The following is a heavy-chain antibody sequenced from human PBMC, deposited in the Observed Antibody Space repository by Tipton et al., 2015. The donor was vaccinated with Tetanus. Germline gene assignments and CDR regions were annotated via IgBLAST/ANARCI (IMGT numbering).Heavy chain of an antibody. CDR3: VRGQVSAMDV. CDR1: GDSVSRNNIA. Sequence: LVKPTQTLSLTCAISGDSVSRNNIAWNWIRQSPSRGLEWLGRTYYASKWVNNYAASVKSRLNINPDTSKNQFSLHLSSVTPEDSAVYYCVRGQVSAMDVWGQWTTVIVSS. J-gene: IGHJ6*02. CDR2: TYYASKWVN. V-gene: IGHV6-1*01.